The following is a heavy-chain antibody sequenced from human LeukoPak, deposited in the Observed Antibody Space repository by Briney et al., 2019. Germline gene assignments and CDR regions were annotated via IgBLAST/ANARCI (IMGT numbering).Heavy chain of an antibody. CDR3: AAGYQQLIYYYGMDV. CDR2: ISSSSSYT. Sequence: PVGSLRLSCAASGFTFSDYYMSWIRQAPGKGLEWVSYISSSSSYTNYADSVKGRFTISRDNAKNSLYLQMNSLRAEDTAVYYCAAGYQQLIYYYGMDVWGQGTTVTVSS. CDR1: GFTFSDYY. J-gene: IGHJ6*02. D-gene: IGHD2-2*01. V-gene: IGHV3-11*03.